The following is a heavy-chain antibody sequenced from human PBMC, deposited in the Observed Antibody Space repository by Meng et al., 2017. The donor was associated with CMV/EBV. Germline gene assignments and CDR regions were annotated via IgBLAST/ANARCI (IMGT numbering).Heavy chain of an antibody. J-gene: IGHJ4*02. CDR3: ARHGDTAMVVGIDY. V-gene: IGHV4-4*07. CDR2: IYTSGST. D-gene: IGHD5-18*01. CDR1: GGSISSYY. Sequence: QVRVQESGPGLVKPSETLSLTCTASGGSISSYYWSWIRQPAGKGLEWIGRIYTSGSTNYNPSLKSRVTMSVDTSKNQFSLKLSSVTAADTAVYYCARHGDTAMVVGIDYWGQGTLVTVSS.